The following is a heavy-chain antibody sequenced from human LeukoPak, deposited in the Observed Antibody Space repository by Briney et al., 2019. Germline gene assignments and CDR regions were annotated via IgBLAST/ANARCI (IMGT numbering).Heavy chain of an antibody. V-gene: IGHV3-53*01. CDR1: GFTVSSNY. D-gene: IGHD3-3*01. J-gene: IGHJ3*02. CDR2: IYSGGST. Sequence: TGGSLRLSCAASGFTVSSNYMSWVRQAPGKGLEWVSVIYSGGSTYYADSVKGRFTISRDNSKNTLYLQMNSLRAEDTAVYYCARGLVEFVLRFLEWSDAFDIWGQGTMVTVSS. CDR3: ARGLVEFVLRFLEWSDAFDI.